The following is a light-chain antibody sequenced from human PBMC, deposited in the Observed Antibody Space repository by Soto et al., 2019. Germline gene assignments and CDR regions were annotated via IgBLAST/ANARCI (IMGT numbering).Light chain of an antibody. V-gene: IGKV2D-29*01. CDR3: MQSMQLPFT. CDR2: EIS. Sequence: DIVMTQTPLSLSVTPGQPASISCKSSQSLLHSDGKSYLHWYLQKPSQPTQLLIYEISNRFCGVTDRVSGSGSGTDFILKISPVEAEDVGVYYCMQSMQLPFTFGPGTKVEIK. J-gene: IGKJ3*01. CDR1: QSLLHSDGKSY.